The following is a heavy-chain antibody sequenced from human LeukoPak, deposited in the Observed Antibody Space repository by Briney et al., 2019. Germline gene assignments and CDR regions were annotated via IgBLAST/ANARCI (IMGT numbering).Heavy chain of an antibody. CDR3: TRDPNTRGSPFDY. CDR2: IRSTAHGGTT. J-gene: IGHJ4*02. Sequence: GGSLRLSCTASGFTFGDYIMSWFRQAPGKGLEWVAFIRSTAHGGTTEYAASVKGRFTISRDDYKSIAYLQMNSLKTEDTAVYYCTRDPNTRGSPFDYWGQGTLVTVSS. CDR1: GFTFGDYI. D-gene: IGHD1-26*01. V-gene: IGHV3-49*03.